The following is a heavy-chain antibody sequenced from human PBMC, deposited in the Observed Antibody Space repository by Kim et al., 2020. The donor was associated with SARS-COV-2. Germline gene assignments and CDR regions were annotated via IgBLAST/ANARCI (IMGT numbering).Heavy chain of an antibody. V-gene: IGHV3-73*01. D-gene: IGHD6-13*01. CDR3: KRQTEIGAAVRRVFDY. Sequence: SGKGRFTIYRDDTKNKAYLQMNSLKTEDTAVYYCKRQTEIGAAVRRVFDYWGQGTLVTVSS. J-gene: IGHJ4*02.